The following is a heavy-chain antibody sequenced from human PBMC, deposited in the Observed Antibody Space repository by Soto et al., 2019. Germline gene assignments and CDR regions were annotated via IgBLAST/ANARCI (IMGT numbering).Heavy chain of an antibody. D-gene: IGHD6-25*01. V-gene: IGHV4-34*01. Sequence: QVQLQQWGAGLLKPSETLSLTCAVYGGSFSGYYWSWIRQPPGKGLEWIGEINHSGSTNYNPSLKSRVTTSVDTSKNPFSLKLSSVTAADTAVYYCARRSAAGPWGQGTLVTVSS. CDR2: INHSGST. J-gene: IGHJ5*02. CDR1: GGSFSGYY. CDR3: ARRSAAGP.